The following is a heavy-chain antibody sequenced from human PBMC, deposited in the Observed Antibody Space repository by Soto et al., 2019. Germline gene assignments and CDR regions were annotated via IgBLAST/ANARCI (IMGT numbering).Heavy chain of an antibody. CDR2: SYLSGST. J-gene: IGHJ4*02. V-gene: IGHV4-4*02. Sequence: QVQLQESGPGLVKPSGTLSLSCAVSGGSISSSTWWRWFCQPPGKGLEWRGESYLSGSTNYSPSLESRVTISIDTSKNQVSLKLRSVTAADTAKYYCARAKHGYRDYWGQGTLVTVSS. CDR3: ARAKHGYRDY. CDR1: GGSISSSTW. D-gene: IGHD5-12*01.